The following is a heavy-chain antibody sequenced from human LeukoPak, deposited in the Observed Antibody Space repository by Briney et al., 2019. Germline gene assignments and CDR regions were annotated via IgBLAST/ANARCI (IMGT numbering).Heavy chain of an antibody. CDR2: MNPNSGNT. D-gene: IGHD4-11*01. V-gene: IGHV1-8*02. CDR3: ARAFPAVTTYYYYYYGMDV. Sequence: VASVKVSCKASGYTFTSYGISWVRQAPGQGLEWMGWMNPNSGNTGYAQKFQGRVTMTRNTSISTAYMELSSLRSEDTAVYYCARAFPAVTTYYYYYYGMDVWGQGTTVTVSS. J-gene: IGHJ6*02. CDR1: GYTFTSYG.